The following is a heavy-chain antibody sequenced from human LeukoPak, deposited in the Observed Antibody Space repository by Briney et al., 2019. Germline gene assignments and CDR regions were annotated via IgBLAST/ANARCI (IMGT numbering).Heavy chain of an antibody. CDR2: IYSGGST. CDR3: ASHSSSWYGFDY. J-gene: IGHJ4*02. V-gene: IGHV3-53*01. CDR1: GFTFSAYA. D-gene: IGHD6-13*01. Sequence: PGGSLRLSCAVSGFTFSAYAMSWVRQGPGKGLEWVSVIYSGGSTYYADSVKGRFTISRDNSKDTLYLQMNSLRAEDTAVYYCASHSSSWYGFDYWGQGTLVTVSS.